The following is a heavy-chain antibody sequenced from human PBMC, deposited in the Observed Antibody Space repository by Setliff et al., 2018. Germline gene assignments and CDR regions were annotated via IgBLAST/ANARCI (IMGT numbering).Heavy chain of an antibody. CDR3: ARINFYVSSGHYYAPDY. D-gene: IGHD3-22*01. V-gene: IGHV1-18*01. J-gene: IGHJ4*02. Sequence: ASVKVSCKSSAYIFNSYGISWVRQAPGQGLEWMGWISSYNDITNYAQRFQGRVTMTTDTSTSAAYMELRSLRSDDSAVYYCARINFYVSSGHYYAPDYWGQGTLVTAPQ. CDR2: ISSYNDIT. CDR1: AYIFNSYG.